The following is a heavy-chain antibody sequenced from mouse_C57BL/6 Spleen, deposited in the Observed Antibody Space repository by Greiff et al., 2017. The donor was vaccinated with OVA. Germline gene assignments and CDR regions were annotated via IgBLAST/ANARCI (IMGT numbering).Heavy chain of an antibody. J-gene: IGHJ1*03. Sequence: QVQLQQPGAELVRPGSSVKLSCKASGYTFTSYWMHWVKQRPIQGLEWIGNIDPSDSETHYNQKFKDKATLTVDKSSSTAYMQLSSLTSEDSAVYYCARSSTVVAHWYFDVWGTGTTVTVSS. CDR2: IDPSDSET. CDR1: GYTFTSYW. CDR3: ARSSTVVAHWYFDV. V-gene: IGHV1-52*01. D-gene: IGHD1-1*01.